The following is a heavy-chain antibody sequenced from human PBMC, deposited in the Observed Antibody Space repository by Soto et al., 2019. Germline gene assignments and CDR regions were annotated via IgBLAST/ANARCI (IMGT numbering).Heavy chain of an antibody. J-gene: IGHJ5*02. Sequence: QVQLVESGGGVVQPGRSLRLSCAASGFTFSSYGMHWVRQAPGKGLEWVAVIWYDGSNKYYADSVKGRFTISRDNSKNKLYLEMNSLRAEDTAVYYCAREGDYGDYGWFDPWGQGTLGTVSS. CDR2: IWYDGSNK. V-gene: IGHV3-33*01. D-gene: IGHD4-17*01. CDR3: AREGDYGDYGWFDP. CDR1: GFTFSSYG.